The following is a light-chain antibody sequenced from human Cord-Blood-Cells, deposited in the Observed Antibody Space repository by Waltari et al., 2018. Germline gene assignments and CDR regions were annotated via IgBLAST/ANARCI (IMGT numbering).Light chain of an antibody. J-gene: IGLJ1*01. CDR3: CSYAGSSTYV. Sequence: PGQSITISCTGTSSDVGSYNLVSWYQQHPGKAPKLMIYAVSKRPSGVSNLFSGSKSGNTASLTISGLHAEDEAEYYCCSYAGSSTYVFGTGTKVTVL. V-gene: IGLV2-23*02. CDR1: SSDVGSYNL. CDR2: AVS.